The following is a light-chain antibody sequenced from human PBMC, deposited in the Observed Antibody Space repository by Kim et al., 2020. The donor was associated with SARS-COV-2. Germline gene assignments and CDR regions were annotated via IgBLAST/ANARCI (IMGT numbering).Light chain of an antibody. V-gene: IGLV3-21*04. CDR2: YDT. Sequence: VAPGQTARITGWGNNIGAKRLRWYQQMPGQAPLLVIYYDTDRPSGIPERFSGSNSGDTATLTITRVEAGDEADYYCQAWDSGRDLLFGGGTQLTVL. J-gene: IGLJ2*01. CDR1: NIGAKR. CDR3: QAWDSGRDLL.